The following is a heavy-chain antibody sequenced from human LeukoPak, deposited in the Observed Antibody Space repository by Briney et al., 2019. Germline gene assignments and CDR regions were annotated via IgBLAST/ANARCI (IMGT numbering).Heavy chain of an antibody. CDR2: IIPILNIP. V-gene: IGHV1-69*04. J-gene: IGHJ4*02. Sequence: GASVKVSCKASGGTFSTYTISWVRQAPGQGLEWMGRIIPILNIPNYAQKFQGRVTITADKSTSTAYMELSSLRSEDTAVYYCARDYGVGSTAFDYFWGQGTLVTVSS. CDR1: GGTFSTYT. D-gene: IGHD1-26*01. CDR3: ARDYGVGSTAFDYF.